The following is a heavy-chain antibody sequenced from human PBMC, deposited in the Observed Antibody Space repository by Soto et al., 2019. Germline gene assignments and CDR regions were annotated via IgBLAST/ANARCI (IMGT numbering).Heavy chain of an antibody. D-gene: IGHD5-18*01. CDR1: GFTFSSYG. V-gene: IGHV3-30*03. J-gene: IGHJ6*02. Sequence: GGSPRLSCAASGFTFSSYGMHWVRQAPGKGLEWVAVISYDGSNKYYADSVKGRFTISRDNSKNTLYLQMNSLRAEDTAVYYCARVGGYSYPPGVSPYYGMDVWGQGTTVTVSS. CDR3: ARVGGYSYPPGVSPYYGMDV. CDR2: ISYDGSNK.